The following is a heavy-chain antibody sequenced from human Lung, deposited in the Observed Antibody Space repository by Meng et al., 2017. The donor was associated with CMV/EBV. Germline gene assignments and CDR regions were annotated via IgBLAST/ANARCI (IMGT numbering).Heavy chain of an antibody. CDR2: IKQDGSEK. J-gene: IGHJ4*02. CDR1: GFTFSRYW. D-gene: IGHD1-26*01. V-gene: IGHV3-7*01. Sequence: SXAASGFTFSRYWMSWVRQAPGKGLEWVANIKQDGSEKYYVDSVKGRFTISRDNAKNSLYLQMNSLRAEDTGVYYCARDFGIVGATSIVGYWGQGTXVTVSS. CDR3: ARDFGIVGATSIVGY.